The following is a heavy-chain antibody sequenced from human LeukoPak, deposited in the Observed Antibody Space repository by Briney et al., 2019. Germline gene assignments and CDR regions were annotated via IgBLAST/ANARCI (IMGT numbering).Heavy chain of an antibody. CDR1: GGSFSGYY. V-gene: IGHV4-34*01. CDR2: INHSGST. CDR3: AIHIVVVPAAKKKNWFDP. D-gene: IGHD2-2*01. Sequence: SETLSLTCAVYGGSFSGYYWSWIRQPPGKGLEWIGEINHSGSTNYNPSLKSRVTISVDTSRNQFSLKLSSVTAADTAVYYCAIHIVVVPAAKKKNWFDPWGQGTLVTVSS. J-gene: IGHJ5*02.